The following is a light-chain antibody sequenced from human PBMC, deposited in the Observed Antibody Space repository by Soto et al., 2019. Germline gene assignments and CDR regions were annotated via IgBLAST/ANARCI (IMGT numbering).Light chain of an antibody. J-gene: IGKJ1*01. CDR2: DAS. CDR3: QQYNSYWGT. CDR1: QAIGSW. Sequence: DIQMTQSPSSVSASVGDRVTITCRASQAIGSWLAWYQQKPGKAPKLLIYDASSLESGVPSRFSGSGSGTEFTLTISSLQPDDFATYYCQQYNSYWGTFGQGTKVDI. V-gene: IGKV1-5*01.